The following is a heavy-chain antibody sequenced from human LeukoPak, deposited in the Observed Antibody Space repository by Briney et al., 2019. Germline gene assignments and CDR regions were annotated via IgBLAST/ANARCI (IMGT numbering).Heavy chain of an antibody. CDR3: ARDALFGSGRTHLDF. V-gene: IGHV3-74*01. Sequence: AGSLTLSCAGSGFTFSNAWMTWVRQAPGKGLMWVSRISTDGSIKYYADSVKGRFTISRDNARNLLSLQMNSLTIDDTGVYFCARDALFGSGRTHLDFWGQGTLVSVSP. CDR1: GFTFSNAW. D-gene: IGHD3-10*01. J-gene: IGHJ4*02. CDR2: ISTDGSIK.